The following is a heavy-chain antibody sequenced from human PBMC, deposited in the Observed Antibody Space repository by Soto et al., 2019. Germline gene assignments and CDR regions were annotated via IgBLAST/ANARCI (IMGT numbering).Heavy chain of an antibody. V-gene: IGHV3-23*01. CDR1: GFTFSSYA. Sequence: GGSVRLSCAASGFTFSSYAMSWVRQAPGKGLEWVSAISGSGGSTYYADSVKGRFTISRDNSKNTLYLQMNSLRAEDTAVYYCAKSGGYYDYYFDYWGQGTLVTVSS. J-gene: IGHJ4*02. D-gene: IGHD3-22*01. CDR3: AKSGGYYDYYFDY. CDR2: ISGSGGST.